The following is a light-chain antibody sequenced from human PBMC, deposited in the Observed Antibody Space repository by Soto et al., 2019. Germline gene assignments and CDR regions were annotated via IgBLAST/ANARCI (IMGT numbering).Light chain of an antibody. J-gene: IGKJ2*01. CDR2: DAS. V-gene: IGKV3-11*01. Sequence: EIVLRQSPATLSLSPGERATLSCRASQSVSSYLAWYQQKPGQAPRLLIYDASSRATGIPARFSGSGSGTDFTLTISSLEPEDFAVYYCQQRSNWPYTFGQGTKLEIK. CDR3: QQRSNWPYT. CDR1: QSVSSY.